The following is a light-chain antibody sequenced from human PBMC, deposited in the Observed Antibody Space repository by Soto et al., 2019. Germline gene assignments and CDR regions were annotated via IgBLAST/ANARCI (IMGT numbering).Light chain of an antibody. J-gene: IGLJ1*01. CDR3: TSFTSRSTRV. Sequence: QSALAQPASVSGSPGQSITISCTGTNSDVGGYDHVSWYQLRPGKAPKLLISEVSDRPSGVPDRFSGSKSGNTAALTISGLQDEEEADYYCTSFTSRSTRVFGTGTKVTV. CDR1: NSDVGGYDH. V-gene: IGLV2-14*01. CDR2: EVS.